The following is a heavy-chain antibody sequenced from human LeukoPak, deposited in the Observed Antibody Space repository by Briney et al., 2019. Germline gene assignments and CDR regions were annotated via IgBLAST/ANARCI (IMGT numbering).Heavy chain of an antibody. Sequence: PGGSLRLSCAASGFTFSSYSMNWVRQAPGKGLEWVSSISSSSSYIYYADSVKGRFTISRDNAKNSLYLQMNSLRAEDTAVYYCARGAYICSGGSCHKYWGQGTLVTVSS. CDR2: ISSSSSYI. CDR1: GFTFSSYS. CDR3: ARGAYICSGGSCHKY. V-gene: IGHV3-21*01. D-gene: IGHD2-15*01. J-gene: IGHJ4*02.